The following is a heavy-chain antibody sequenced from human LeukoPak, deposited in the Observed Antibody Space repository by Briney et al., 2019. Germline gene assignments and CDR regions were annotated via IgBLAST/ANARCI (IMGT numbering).Heavy chain of an antibody. CDR2: MNPNSGNT. J-gene: IGHJ6*02. Sequence: ASVKVSCKASGYTFTGYYMHWVRQATGQGLEWMGWMNPNSGNTGYAQKFQGRVTMTRNTSISTAYMELSSLRSEDTAVYYCASPRSIIRGAYGMDVWGQGTTVTVSS. CDR1: GYTFTGYY. D-gene: IGHD3-10*01. V-gene: IGHV1-8*02. CDR3: ASPRSIIRGAYGMDV.